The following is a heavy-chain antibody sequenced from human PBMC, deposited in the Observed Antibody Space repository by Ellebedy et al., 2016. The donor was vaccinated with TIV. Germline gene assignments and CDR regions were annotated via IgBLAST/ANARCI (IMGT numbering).Heavy chain of an antibody. CDR3: ARDPYYSSSWNYYYYGMDV. J-gene: IGHJ6*02. CDR1: GYTFTTYD. Sequence: ASVKVSCXASGYTFTTYDINWVRQATGQGLEWMGWMNPNSGNTGYAQKFQGRVTMTRDTSISTAYMELSRLRSDDTAVYYCARDPYYSSSWNYYYYGMDVWGQGTTVTVSS. D-gene: IGHD6-13*01. V-gene: IGHV1-8*01. CDR2: MNPNSGNT.